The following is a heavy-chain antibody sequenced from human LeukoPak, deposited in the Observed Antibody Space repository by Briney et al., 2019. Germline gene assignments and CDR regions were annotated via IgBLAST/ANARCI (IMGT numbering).Heavy chain of an antibody. D-gene: IGHD2-15*01. CDR3: AGIGGYEYYYRDV. V-gene: IGHV1-69*02. J-gene: IGHJ6*03. Sequence: SVKVSCKASGGTFSSYTISWVRQAPGQGLEWMGRIIPILGIANYAQKFQGRVTITADKSTSTAYMGLSSLRSEDTAVYYCAGIGGYEYYYRDVWGKGTTVTVSS. CDR2: IIPILGIA. CDR1: GGTFSSYT.